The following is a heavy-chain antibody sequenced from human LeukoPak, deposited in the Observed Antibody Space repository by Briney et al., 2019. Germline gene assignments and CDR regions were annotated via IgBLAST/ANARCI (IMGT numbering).Heavy chain of an antibody. V-gene: IGHV3-9*01. J-gene: IGHJ6*02. D-gene: IGHD5-18*01. CDR3: ARAAMAHGTYYYYGMDV. Sequence: QPGRSLRLSCAASGFTFDDYAMHWVRQAPGKGLEWVSGISWNSGSIGYADSVKGRFTISRDNAKNSLYLQMNSLRAEDTALYHCARAAMAHGTYYYYGMDVWGQGTTVTVSS. CDR1: GFTFDDYA. CDR2: ISWNSGSI.